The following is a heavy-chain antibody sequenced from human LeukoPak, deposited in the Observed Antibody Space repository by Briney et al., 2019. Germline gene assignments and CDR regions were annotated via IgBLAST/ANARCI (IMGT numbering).Heavy chain of an antibody. V-gene: IGHV3-48*03. CDR2: ISYTGAKK. D-gene: IGHD3-10*02. CDR3: ARVFVGENFDY. Sequence: GGSLRLSCEASGFSFSSYEMNWVRQAPGKGLEWLSYISYTGAKKYYADSVKGRFTTSRDNAKNELYLQMNSLRAEDTAVYFCARVFVGENFDYWGQGTLVTVSS. J-gene: IGHJ4*02. CDR1: GFSFSSYE.